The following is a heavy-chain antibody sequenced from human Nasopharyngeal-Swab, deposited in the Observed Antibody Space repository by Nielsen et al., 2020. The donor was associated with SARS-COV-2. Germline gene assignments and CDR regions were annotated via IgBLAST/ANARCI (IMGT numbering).Heavy chain of an antibody. Sequence: GGSLRLSCAASGFTFTSYAMNWVRHAPGKGLEWVSGMSGRGENTYYAESVKGRFTISRDSSKNTLYLQMHGLRAEDTAVYYCAKDSGAGFCDDGSCFPTNHWGQGTLVTVSS. CDR1: GFTFTSYA. D-gene: IGHD2-15*01. CDR2: MSGRGENT. CDR3: AKDSGAGFCDDGSCFPTNH. J-gene: IGHJ5*02. V-gene: IGHV3-23*01.